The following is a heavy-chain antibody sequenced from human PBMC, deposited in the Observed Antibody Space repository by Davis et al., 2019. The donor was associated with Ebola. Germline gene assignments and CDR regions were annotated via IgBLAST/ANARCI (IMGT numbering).Heavy chain of an antibody. J-gene: IGHJ4*02. CDR2: INPKSGGG. V-gene: IGHV1-2*02. Sequence: ASVKVSCKASGYTFTDYYIHWVRQAPGQGLEWMGWINPKSGGGNYAPKFQGRVTMTTETSISTAYMDLSSLRSDDTAVFYCARELHGGEFNYWGQGTLVTVSS. CDR1: GYTFTDYY. D-gene: IGHD3-16*01. CDR3: ARELHGGEFNY.